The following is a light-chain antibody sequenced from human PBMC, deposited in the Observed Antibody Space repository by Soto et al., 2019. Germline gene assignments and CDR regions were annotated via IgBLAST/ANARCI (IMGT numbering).Light chain of an antibody. V-gene: IGKV1-13*02. Sequence: AIQLTQSPSSLSASVGDRVTITCRASQGISSALAWYQHKPGRAPRLLIYDASSLQSGVSSRFSGSASGTDFTLTISSLQTEDFAPYYCQQFQSYALTFGGGTKLEIK. CDR1: QGISSA. CDR2: DAS. J-gene: IGKJ4*01. CDR3: QQFQSYALT.